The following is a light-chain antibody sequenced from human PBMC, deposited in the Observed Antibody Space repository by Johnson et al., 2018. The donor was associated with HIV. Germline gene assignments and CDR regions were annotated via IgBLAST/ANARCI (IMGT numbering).Light chain of an antibody. CDR1: SYHIGNNY. V-gene: IGLV1-51*01. CDR3: GTWDSSLSARYV. Sequence: PPSVSAAPGQKVTISCSGSSYHIGNNYVSWYQQLPGTAPKLLIYDNNKRPSGIPDRFSGSKSGTSATLGITGLQTGDEADYYCGTWDSSLSARYVFGTGTKVTVL. J-gene: IGLJ1*01. CDR2: DNN.